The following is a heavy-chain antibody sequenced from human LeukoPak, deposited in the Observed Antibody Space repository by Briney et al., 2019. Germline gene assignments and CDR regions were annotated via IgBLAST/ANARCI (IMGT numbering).Heavy chain of an antibody. CDR1: GYTFTGYY. V-gene: IGHV1-2*02. CDR2: INPNSGGT. J-gene: IGHJ4*02. Sequence: APVKVSCKASGYTFTGYYMHWVRQAPGQGLEWMGWINPNSGGTNYAQKFQGRVTMTRDTSISTAYMELSRLRSDDTAVYYCARDRISMTTVTTADYWGQGTLVTVSS. D-gene: IGHD4-17*01. CDR3: ARDRISMTTVTTADY.